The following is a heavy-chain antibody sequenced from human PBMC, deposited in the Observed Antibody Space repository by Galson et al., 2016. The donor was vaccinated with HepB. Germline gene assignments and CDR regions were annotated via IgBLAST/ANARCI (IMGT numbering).Heavy chain of an antibody. CDR3: ARRTVGYYKGASDY. Sequence: QSGAEVKKPGESLKIFCKGSGYSFTGFWIGWVRQKPGKGLEWMGIIYPGDSETRYSPSFQGQVTMSVDKSINTAYLQWSSLKASDTAISYCARRTVGYYKGASDYWGQGTLVTVSS. D-gene: IGHD1-26*01. CDR1: GYSFTGFW. CDR2: IYPGDSET. V-gene: IGHV5-51*03. J-gene: IGHJ4*02.